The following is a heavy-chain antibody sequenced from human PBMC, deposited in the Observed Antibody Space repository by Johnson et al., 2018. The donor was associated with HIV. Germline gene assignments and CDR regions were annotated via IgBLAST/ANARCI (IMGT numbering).Heavy chain of an antibody. CDR3: TTGLPGATYDAFDI. CDR2: IKSKTDGGTT. J-gene: IGHJ3*02. V-gene: IGHV3-15*01. CDR1: GFTFSDHY. Sequence: VQLVESGGGLVQPGGSLRLSCAASGFTFSDHYMDWVRQAPGKGLEWVGRIKSKTDGGTTDYAAPVKGRFTISRDDSKNTLYLQMNSLKTEDTAVYYCTTGLPGATYDAFDIWGQGTMVTVSS. D-gene: IGHD5-12*01.